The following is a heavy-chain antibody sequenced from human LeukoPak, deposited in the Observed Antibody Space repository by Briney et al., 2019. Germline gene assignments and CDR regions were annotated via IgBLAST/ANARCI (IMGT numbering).Heavy chain of an antibody. D-gene: IGHD3-10*01. CDR1: GFTFSSYE. Sequence: GGSLRLSCAASGFTFSSYEMNWVRQAPGKGLEWVSYISSSGSTIYYADSVKGRFTISRDNAKNSLYLQMNSLRAEDTAVYYCASLRGSRSYYYYMDVWGKGTTVTVSS. J-gene: IGHJ6*03. CDR2: ISSSGSTI. V-gene: IGHV3-48*03. CDR3: ASLRGSRSYYYYMDV.